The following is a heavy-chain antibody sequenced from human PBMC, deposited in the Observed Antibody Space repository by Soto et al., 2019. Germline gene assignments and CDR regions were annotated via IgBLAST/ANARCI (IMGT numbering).Heavy chain of an antibody. Sequence: PGGSLRLSCAASGFSLSAYAIHWVRQVPGKGLEWVALISWDETNKYYADSVKGRFTISRDNSKNTLYLQMNSLRAEDTAVYYCARAYCSGGSCYPPDAFDIWGQGTMVTVSS. D-gene: IGHD2-15*01. CDR1: GFSLSAYA. V-gene: IGHV3-30*04. CDR3: ARAYCSGGSCYPPDAFDI. CDR2: ISWDETNK. J-gene: IGHJ3*02.